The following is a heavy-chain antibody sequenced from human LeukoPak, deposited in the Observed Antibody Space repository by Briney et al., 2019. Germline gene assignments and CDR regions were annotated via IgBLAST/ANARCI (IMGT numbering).Heavy chain of an antibody. D-gene: IGHD6-19*01. CDR2: IFSNGNT. Sequence: SETLSLTCTVYSGLVSSDYWTWIRQPPGKGLEWVGYIFSNGNTEYSPSLESRATISVDTSKNQCSLKLTSVTAADTAVYYCARETYSSGWSYDYWGQGTLVTVSS. CDR1: SGLVSSDY. V-gene: IGHV4-59*02. J-gene: IGHJ4*02. CDR3: ARETYSSGWSYDY.